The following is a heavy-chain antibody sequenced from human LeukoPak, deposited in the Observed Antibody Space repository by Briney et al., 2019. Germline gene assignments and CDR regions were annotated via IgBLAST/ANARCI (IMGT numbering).Heavy chain of an antibody. J-gene: IGHJ4*02. CDR2: FDPEDGET. CDR1: GYTLTELS. CDR3: AADGLRYPDPYYFDY. D-gene: IGHD5-12*01. V-gene: IGHV1-24*01. Sequence: ASVKVSCKVSGYTLTELSMHWVRQAPGKGLEWLGGFDPEDGETIYAQKFQGRVTMTEDTSTDTAYMELSSLRSEDAAMYYCAADGLRYPDPYYFDYWGQGTLVTVSS.